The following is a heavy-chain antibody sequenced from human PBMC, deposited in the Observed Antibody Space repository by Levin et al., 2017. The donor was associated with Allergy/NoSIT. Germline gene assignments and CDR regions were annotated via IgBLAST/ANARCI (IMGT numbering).Heavy chain of an antibody. CDR1: GDSVSSGTYH. V-gene: IGHV4-61*01. CDR3: AAYYRGYGGKGS. Sequence: ESLKISCSVSGDSVSSGTYHWCWIRQPPGKGLEWIGCFSDTGDTNGSPSLNSPVTISIDTSKNQLSLRLRSVTAADTAVYFCAAYYRGYGGKGSWGQGTLVTVSS. J-gene: IGHJ1*01. D-gene: IGHD4-23*01. CDR2: FSDTGDT.